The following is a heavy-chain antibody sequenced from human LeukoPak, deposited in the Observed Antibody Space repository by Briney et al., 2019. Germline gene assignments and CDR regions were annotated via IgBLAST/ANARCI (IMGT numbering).Heavy chain of an antibody. V-gene: IGHV1-2*06. CDR1: GYTFSGSY. D-gene: IGHD1-26*01. CDR2: INPNSGDT. Sequence: ASVKVSCKASGYTFSGSYIHWVRQAPGQGLEWMGRINPNSGDTNYAQKFQGRVTMTRDTSISTAYMELSSLTSDDTAVYYCAREVFGATMIDYWGQGTLVTVSS. J-gene: IGHJ4*02. CDR3: AREVFGATMIDY.